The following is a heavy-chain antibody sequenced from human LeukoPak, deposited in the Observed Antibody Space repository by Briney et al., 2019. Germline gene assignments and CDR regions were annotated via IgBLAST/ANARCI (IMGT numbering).Heavy chain of an antibody. Sequence: ASVKVSCKASGYTFTSYGISWVRQAPGQGLEWMGWINPNSGGSKYAQKFQGRVTMTRDTSISTAYMELSRLRYDDTAVYYCARGFDYYDSSGYNSDAFDIWGQGTVVTVSS. V-gene: IGHV1-2*02. CDR3: ARGFDYYDSSGYNSDAFDI. CDR2: INPNSGGS. D-gene: IGHD3-22*01. J-gene: IGHJ3*02. CDR1: GYTFTSYG.